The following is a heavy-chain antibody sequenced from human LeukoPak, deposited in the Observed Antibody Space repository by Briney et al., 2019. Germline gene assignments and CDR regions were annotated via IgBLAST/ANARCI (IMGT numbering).Heavy chain of an antibody. V-gene: IGHV4-34*01. D-gene: IGHD3-22*01. CDR1: GGSFSGYY. CDR2: INHSGGT. J-gene: IGHJ5*02. CDR3: ARAGVITTSWFDP. Sequence: SETLSLTCAVYGGSFSGYYWSWIRQPPGKGLEWIGEINHSGGTNYNPSLKSRVTISVDTSKNQFSLKLSSVTAADTAVYYCARAGVITTSWFDPWGQGTLVTVSS.